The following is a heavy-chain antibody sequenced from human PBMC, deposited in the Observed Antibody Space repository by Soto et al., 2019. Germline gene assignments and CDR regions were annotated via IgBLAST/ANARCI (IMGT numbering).Heavy chain of an antibody. D-gene: IGHD1-1*01. CDR2: INHSGST. CDR1: GGSFSGYY. J-gene: IGHJ5*02. V-gene: IGHV4-34*01. CDR3: ARPGNWSHRQNNWFDP. Sequence: PSETLSLTCAVYGGSFSGYYWSWIRQPPGKGLEWIGEINHSGSTNYNPSLKSRVTISVDTSKNQFSLKLSSVTAADTAVYYCARPGNWSHRQNNWFDPWGQGTLVTVSS.